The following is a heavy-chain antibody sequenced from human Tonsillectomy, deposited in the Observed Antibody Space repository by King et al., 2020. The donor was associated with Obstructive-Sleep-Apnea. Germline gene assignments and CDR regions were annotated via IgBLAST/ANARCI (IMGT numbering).Heavy chain of an antibody. CDR1: GGSIISDFYS. CDR2: IYHSGST. CDR3: ARVRGEYYYYAMDV. D-gene: IGHD3-10*01. J-gene: IGHJ6*02. V-gene: IGHV4-30-2*01. Sequence: QLQESGSGLVKPSQTLSLACAVSGGSIISDFYSWSWIRQPPGKGLEWIGYIYHSGSTYYNPSLQSRVTISVDRSKNQFSLKLSPVTAADTAVYYCARVRGEYYYYAMDVWGQGTTVTVSS.